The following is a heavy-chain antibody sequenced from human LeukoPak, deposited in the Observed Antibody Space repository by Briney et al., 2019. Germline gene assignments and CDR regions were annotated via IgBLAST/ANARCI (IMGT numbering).Heavy chain of an antibody. D-gene: IGHD6-25*01. CDR1: GFTFSDYY. CDR3: ARDPSTGPQYYYYGMDV. J-gene: IGHJ6*02. CDR2: ISSSGTTI. Sequence: KPGGSLRLSGAASGFTFSDYYMTWIRQAPGKGLEWLSYISSSGTTIYYADSVKGRFTISRDNAKNSLYLQINSLRAEDTAVYYCARDPSTGPQYYYYGMDVWGQGTTVTVSS. V-gene: IGHV3-11*01.